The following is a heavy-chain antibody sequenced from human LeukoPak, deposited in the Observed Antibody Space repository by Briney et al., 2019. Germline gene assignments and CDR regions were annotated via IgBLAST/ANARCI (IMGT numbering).Heavy chain of an antibody. V-gene: IGHV3-30*04. Sequence: PEGSLRLSCAASGFTFSSYAMHWVRQAPGKGLEWVAVISYDGSNKYYADSVKGRFTISRDNSKNTLYLQMNSLRAEDTAVYYCARDSSSWYSEFDYWGQGTLVTVSS. CDR3: ARDSSSWYSEFDY. J-gene: IGHJ4*02. D-gene: IGHD6-13*01. CDR2: ISYDGSNK. CDR1: GFTFSSYA.